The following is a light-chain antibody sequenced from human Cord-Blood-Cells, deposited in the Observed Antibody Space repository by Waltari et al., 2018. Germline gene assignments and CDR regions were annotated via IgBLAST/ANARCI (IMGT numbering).Light chain of an antibody. CDR1: TSDVGGYNY. CDR3: SSYTSSSVV. J-gene: IGLJ2*01. V-gene: IGLV2-14*01. Sequence: QSALTQPASVSGSPGPSITISCTGTTSDVGGYNYLSWYQQHPGKAPKRMIYDVSNRPSGVSNRFSGSKSGNTASLTISGLQAEDEADYYCSSYTSSSVVFGGGTKLTVL. CDR2: DVS.